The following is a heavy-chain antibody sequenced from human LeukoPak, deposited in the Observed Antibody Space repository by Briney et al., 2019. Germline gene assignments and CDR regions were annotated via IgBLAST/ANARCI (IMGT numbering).Heavy chain of an antibody. CDR1: GFTFSSYW. Sequence: GGSLRLSCAASGFTFSSYWMHWVRQAPGKGLVWVSRINSDGSSTNYADSVKGRFTISRDNAKNTLYLQMNSLRAEDTAVYYCARDWGDIVHDYWGQGTLATVSS. J-gene: IGHJ4*02. CDR3: ARDWGDIVHDY. D-gene: IGHD3-10*01. CDR2: INSDGSST. V-gene: IGHV3-74*01.